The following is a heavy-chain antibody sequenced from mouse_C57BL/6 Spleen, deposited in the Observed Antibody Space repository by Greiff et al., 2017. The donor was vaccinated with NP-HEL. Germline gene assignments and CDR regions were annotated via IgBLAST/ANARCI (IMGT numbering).Heavy chain of an antibody. V-gene: IGHV14-2*01. Sequence: EVQLVESGAELVKPGASVKLSCTASGFNITDYYMHWVKQRTEQGLEWIGRIDPEDGETKYAPKFQGKATIPADTCSNTAYLQLSSLASEDTAVYYCARIPSLLRYWYFDVWGTGTTVTVAS. J-gene: IGHJ1*03. D-gene: IGHD1-2*01. CDR2: IDPEDGET. CDR3: ARIPSLLRYWYFDV. CDR1: GFNITDYY.